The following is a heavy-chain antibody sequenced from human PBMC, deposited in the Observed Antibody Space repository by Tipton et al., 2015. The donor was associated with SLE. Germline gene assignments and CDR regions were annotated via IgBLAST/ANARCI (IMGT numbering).Heavy chain of an antibody. CDR1: GFTFSNYG. V-gene: IGHV3-33*01. Sequence: SLRLSCAASGFTFSNYGMHWVRQAPGKGLEWVAVIWYDGSNKYYADSVKGRFTISRDNSKNTLYLQMNSLRAEDTAVYYCATALSPINSFDIWGQGTMVTVPS. CDR3: ATALSPINSFDI. CDR2: IWYDGSNK. J-gene: IGHJ3*02. D-gene: IGHD5-12*01.